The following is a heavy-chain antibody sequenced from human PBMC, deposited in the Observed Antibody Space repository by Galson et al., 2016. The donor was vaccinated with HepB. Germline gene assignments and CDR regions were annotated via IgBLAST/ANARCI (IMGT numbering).Heavy chain of an antibody. J-gene: IGHJ4*02. CDR2: IDPSDSYT. CDR1: GYSFPTSW. D-gene: IGHD3-3*02. Sequence: QSGAEVKKPGEFLTISCPTSGYSFPTSWISWVRQMPGTGLEWMGRIDPSDSYTDYSPSFQGHVTISTEKSIGTAYLHFSSLTASDTAMYYCARIHFWSGHLYFFDYWGQGSLVTVSS. CDR3: ARIHFWSGHLYFFDY. V-gene: IGHV5-10-1*01.